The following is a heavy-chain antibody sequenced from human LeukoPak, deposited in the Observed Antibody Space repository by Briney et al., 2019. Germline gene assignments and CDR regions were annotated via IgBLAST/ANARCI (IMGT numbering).Heavy chain of an antibody. J-gene: IGHJ4*02. Sequence: GGSLRLSCAVSGLTFSDYNMNWVRQAPGKGLEWVSFITSNGGAIYYADSVKGRFTISRDNARSSLYLQMNSLRAEDTAVYYCARGPHGGNYLLDYWGQGTRVIVSS. CDR2: ITSNGGAI. CDR3: ARGPHGGNYLLDY. CDR1: GLTFSDYN. D-gene: IGHD4-23*01. V-gene: IGHV3-48*01.